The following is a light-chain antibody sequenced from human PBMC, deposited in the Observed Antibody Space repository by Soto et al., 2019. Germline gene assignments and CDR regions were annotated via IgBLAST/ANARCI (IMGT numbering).Light chain of an antibody. CDR1: QSDSSN. CDR2: GAS. V-gene: IGKV3-15*01. Sequence: EIVLTQSPATLSLSPGERATLSCRASQSDSSNLAWYQQKPGQAPRLLIYGASTRATGIPARFSRSGSGTEFTLTISSLQSEDFAVYYCQQYNNWPRTFGQGTKVEIK. CDR3: QQYNNWPRT. J-gene: IGKJ1*01.